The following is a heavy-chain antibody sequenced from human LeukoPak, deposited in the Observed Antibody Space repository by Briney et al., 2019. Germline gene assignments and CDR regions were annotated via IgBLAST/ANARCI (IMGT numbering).Heavy chain of an antibody. CDR2: ISGNGGHT. CDR3: AKSAAFVYWSSRLAPPYWYFDL. J-gene: IGHJ2*01. Sequence: GGSLRLSCAASGFTFSSYAMSWVRQAPGKGLEWVSTISGNGGHTYYADSVKGRFTISRDNSKNTLYLQMNSLRAEDTAVYYCAKSAAFVYWSSRLAPPYWYFDLWGRGTLVTVSS. V-gene: IGHV3-23*01. D-gene: IGHD1-26*01. CDR1: GFTFSSYA.